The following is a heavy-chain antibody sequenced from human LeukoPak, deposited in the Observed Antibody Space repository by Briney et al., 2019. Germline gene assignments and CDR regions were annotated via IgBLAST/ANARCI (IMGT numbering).Heavy chain of an antibody. CDR3: AKARIAAAGTGAFDV. D-gene: IGHD6-13*01. J-gene: IGHJ3*01. Sequence: GGSLRLSCAASGFTVSSYGMTRVRQAPGKGLEWDSAFSATDGSAQYAESVKGRFTISRDNSKNSLFLQINSLTDEDTAVYYCAKARIAAAGTGAFDVWGPGTMVTVSS. CDR1: GFTVSSYG. V-gene: IGHV3-23*01. CDR2: FSATDGSA.